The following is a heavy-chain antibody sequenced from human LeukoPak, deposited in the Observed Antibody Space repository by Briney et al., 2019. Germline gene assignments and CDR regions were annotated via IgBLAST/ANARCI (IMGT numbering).Heavy chain of an antibody. Sequence: GESLKTSCKASGYNFPKSWIGWVRQMPGKGLEWMAIIHPDDSRTKYSPSFQAQVTISADRSINTAYLQWSSLRASDTAMDYCARPDYFASHDWGQGTLVTVSS. J-gene: IGHJ4*02. D-gene: IGHD2/OR15-2a*01. CDR2: IHPDDSRT. CDR3: ARPDYFASHD. V-gene: IGHV5-51*01. CDR1: GYNFPKSW.